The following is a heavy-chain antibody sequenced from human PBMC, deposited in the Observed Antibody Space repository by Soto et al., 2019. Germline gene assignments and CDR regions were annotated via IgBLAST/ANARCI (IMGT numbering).Heavy chain of an antibody. V-gene: IGHV4-59*08. CDR1: GGSISSYY. D-gene: IGHD3-9*01. CDR3: ARQPGYYDILTGYSTYYFDY. CDR2: IYYRGNT. J-gene: IGHJ4*02. Sequence: SETLSLTCTVSGGSISSYYWNWIRQPPGKGLEWIGYIYYRGNTNYNPSLKSRVTISVDTSKNQFFLKLSSVTAADTAVYYCARQPGYYDILTGYSTYYFDYWGQGTPVTVSS.